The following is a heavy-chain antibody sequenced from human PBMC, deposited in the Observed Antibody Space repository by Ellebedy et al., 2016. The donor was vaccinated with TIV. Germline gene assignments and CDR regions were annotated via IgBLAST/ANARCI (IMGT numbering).Heavy chain of an antibody. CDR3: ATGPYSYGWGY. V-gene: IGHV3-74*01. CDR1: GFTFRSYG. D-gene: IGHD5-18*01. Sequence: PGGSLRLSCAASGFTFRSYGMHWVRQTPGKGLVWVSRISPDGRGTSYADSVKGRFTISRDNAKNTMYLQMNSLRAEDTAVYYCATGPYSYGWGYWGQGTLVTVSS. CDR2: ISPDGRGT. J-gene: IGHJ4*02.